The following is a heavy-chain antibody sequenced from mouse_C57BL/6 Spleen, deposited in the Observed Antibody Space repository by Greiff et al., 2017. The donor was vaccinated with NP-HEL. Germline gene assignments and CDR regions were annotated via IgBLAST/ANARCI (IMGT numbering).Heavy chain of an antibody. CDR3: ARREDYGSSYGFAY. CDR2: IDPSDSYT. V-gene: IGHV1-50*01. Sequence: QVQLQQPGAELVKPGASVKLSCKASGYTFTSYWMQWVKQRPGQGLEWIGEIDPSDSYTNYNQKFKGKATLTVDTSSSTAYMQLSSLTSEDSAVYYCARREDYGSSYGFAYWGQGTLVTVSA. D-gene: IGHD1-1*01. J-gene: IGHJ3*01. CDR1: GYTFTSYW.